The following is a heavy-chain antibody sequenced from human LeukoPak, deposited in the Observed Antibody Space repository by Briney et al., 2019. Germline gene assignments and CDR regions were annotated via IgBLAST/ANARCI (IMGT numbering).Heavy chain of an antibody. CDR2: IGGSGGTT. Sequence: GGSLRLSCAASGFTFSSYAMGWVRQAPGKGLEWVSSIGGSGGTTYYADSVKGRFTISRDNSKNTLHLQMNSLRAEDTAVYYCAKSRARKEGSSGSIDYWGQGTLVTVSS. D-gene: IGHD3-22*01. V-gene: IGHV3-23*01. J-gene: IGHJ4*02. CDR3: AKSRARKEGSSGSIDY. CDR1: GFTFSSYA.